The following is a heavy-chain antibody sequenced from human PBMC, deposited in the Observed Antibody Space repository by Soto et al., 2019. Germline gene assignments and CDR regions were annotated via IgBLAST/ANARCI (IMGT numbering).Heavy chain of an antibody. V-gene: IGHV3-30-3*01. D-gene: IGHD6-19*01. CDR2: ISYDGSNK. J-gene: IGHJ6*01. CDR3: ARGDSGSGWYSQYYYYYGMDV. CDR1: GFTFSSYA. Sequence: QVQLVESGGGVVQPGRSLRLSCAASGFTFSSYAMHWVRQAPGKGLEWVAVISYDGSNKYYADSVKGRFTISRDNSKNTLYLQMNSLRAEDTAVYYCARGDSGSGWYSQYYYYYGMDVW.